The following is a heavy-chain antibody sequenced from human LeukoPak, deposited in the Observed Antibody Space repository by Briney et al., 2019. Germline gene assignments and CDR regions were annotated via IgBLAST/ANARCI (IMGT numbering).Heavy chain of an antibody. CDR3: ARDNILGANYYYYMDV. CDR2: ISYDGSNK. V-gene: IGHV3-30*04. CDR1: GFTFNNYA. D-gene: IGHD1-26*01. Sequence: GRSLRLSCAASGFTFNNYAMHWVRQAPGKGLEWVAIISYDGSNKYYADSVKGRFTISRDNSKNTLYLQMNSLRAEDTALFYCARDNILGANYYYYMDVWGKGTTVTVSS. J-gene: IGHJ6*03.